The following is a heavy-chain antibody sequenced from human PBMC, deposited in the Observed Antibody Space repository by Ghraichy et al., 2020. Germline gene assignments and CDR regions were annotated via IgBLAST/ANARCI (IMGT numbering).Heavy chain of an antibody. Sequence: ASVKVSCKVSGYTLTELSMHWVRQAPGKGLEWMGGFDPEDGETIYAQKFQGRVTMTEDTSTDTAYMELSSLRSEDTAVYYCATLQPGEYQLPIGWFDPWGQGTLVTVSS. CDR3: ATLQPGEYQLPIGWFDP. D-gene: IGHD2-2*01. CDR1: GYTLTELS. V-gene: IGHV1-24*01. J-gene: IGHJ5*02. CDR2: FDPEDGET.